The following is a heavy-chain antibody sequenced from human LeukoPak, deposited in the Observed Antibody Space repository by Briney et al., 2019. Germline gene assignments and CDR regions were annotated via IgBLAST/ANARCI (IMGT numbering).Heavy chain of an antibody. Sequence: SETLTLTCTVSGYSISSGYYWGWIRQPPGKGLEWIGSIYLSGSTYYNPSLKSRVTISVDTSKNQFSLKLSSVTAADTAVYYCARRYCSSTSCYVDYWGQGTLVTVSS. CDR3: ARRYCSSTSCYVDY. CDR2: IYLSGST. V-gene: IGHV4-38-2*02. D-gene: IGHD2-2*01. CDR1: GYSISSGYY. J-gene: IGHJ4*02.